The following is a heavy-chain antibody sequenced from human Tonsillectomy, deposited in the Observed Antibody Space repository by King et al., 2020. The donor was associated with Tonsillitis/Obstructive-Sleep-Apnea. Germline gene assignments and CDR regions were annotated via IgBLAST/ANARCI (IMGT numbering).Heavy chain of an antibody. CDR3: ARQDRYYDFWSGYYEDY. CDR1: GYSFTSYW. CDR2: IDPMVSST. D-gene: IGHD3-3*01. V-gene: IGHV5-10-1*01. Sequence: EQLVQSGAEVKKPGESLRISCKGSGYSFTSYWSSWVRQMPGKGLEWMGRIDPMVSSTNYSPSFQGHVTISADKSISTAYLQWSRLKASDTAMYYCARQDRYYDFWSGYYEDYWGQGTLVTVSS. J-gene: IGHJ4*02.